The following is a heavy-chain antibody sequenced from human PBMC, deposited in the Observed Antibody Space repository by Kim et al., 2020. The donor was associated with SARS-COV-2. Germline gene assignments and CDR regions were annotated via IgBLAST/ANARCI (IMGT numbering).Heavy chain of an antibody. Sequence: SVKGRFTISRDNAKNSLYLQMNSLRAEDTAVYYCARGSYYYDSSGYYWDYWGQGTLVTVSS. D-gene: IGHD3-22*01. J-gene: IGHJ4*02. V-gene: IGHV3-11*05. CDR3: ARGSYYYDSSGYYWDY.